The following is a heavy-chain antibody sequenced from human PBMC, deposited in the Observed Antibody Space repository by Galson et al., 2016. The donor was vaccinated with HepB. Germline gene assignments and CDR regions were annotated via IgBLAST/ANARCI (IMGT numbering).Heavy chain of an antibody. V-gene: IGHV4-4*07. J-gene: IGHJ1*01. CDR3: ARDIGGYFKY. CDR1: GGSISGYY. Sequence: SETLSLTCSVSGGSISGYYWSWIRQPAGKGLEWIGCIYSSGSTNYNPSLKSRVTMSVDTSRKLFSLKLKSMTAADTAVYYCARDIGGYFKYWGKGTLVTVSS. D-gene: IGHD3-16*01. CDR2: IYSSGST.